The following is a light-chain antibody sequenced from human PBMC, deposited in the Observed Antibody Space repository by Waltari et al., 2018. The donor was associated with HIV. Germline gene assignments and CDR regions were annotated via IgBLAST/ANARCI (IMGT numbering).Light chain of an antibody. V-gene: IGLV2-11*01. CDR2: DVT. CDR1: SSDVGGYKY. Sequence: QSALTQPRSVSGSHGQSVTISCNGTSSDVGGYKYVSWYQQHPGKAPKLMIYDVTKRPAGVPDRCSGSKSDNTASLTISGLQAEDEAEYYCCSYPGSYPVVFGGGTKLTVL. CDR3: CSYPGSYPVV. J-gene: IGLJ2*01.